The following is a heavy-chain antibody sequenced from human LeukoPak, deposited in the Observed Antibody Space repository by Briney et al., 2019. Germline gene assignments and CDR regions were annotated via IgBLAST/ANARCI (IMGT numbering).Heavy chain of an antibody. CDR2: ISTGSSTI. Sequence: PGGSLRLSCAASGFTFSTYSMTWVRQAPGKGLEWISYISTGSSTIYYADSVKGRFTISRDNAKNSLYLQMNSLRAEDTAVYYCARDHTYQVGAPGYWGQGTLVTVSS. J-gene: IGHJ4*02. CDR3: ARDHTYQVGAPGY. V-gene: IGHV3-48*04. D-gene: IGHD1-26*01. CDR1: GFTFSTYS.